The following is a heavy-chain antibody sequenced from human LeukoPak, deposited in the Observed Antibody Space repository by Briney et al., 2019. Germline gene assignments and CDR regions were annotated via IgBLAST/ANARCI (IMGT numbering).Heavy chain of an antibody. D-gene: IGHD1-26*01. V-gene: IGHV3-48*01. CDR1: GFTFSSYS. J-gene: IGHJ4*02. CDR2: ITSSGSGI. CDR3: ARAGVGAIYYFDY. Sequence: GGSLRLSCAASGFTFSSYSMNWVRQAPGKGLEWVSYITSSGSGIYYADSVKGRFTISRDNAKNSLYLQINSLRAEDTAVYYCARAGVGAIYYFDYWGQGTLVTVSS.